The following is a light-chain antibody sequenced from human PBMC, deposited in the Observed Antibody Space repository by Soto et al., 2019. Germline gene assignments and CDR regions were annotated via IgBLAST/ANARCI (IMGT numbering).Light chain of an antibody. CDR2: GAS. Sequence: EMVLTQSPGPLSFSPGERATLSSRASQSVSSSYLAWYQQKPGQAPRLLIYGASSRATGIPDRFSGSGSGTDFTLTISRLEPEDFAVYYCQQYGSSLWTFGQGTKVDIK. J-gene: IGKJ1*01. CDR1: QSVSSSY. V-gene: IGKV3-20*01. CDR3: QQYGSSLWT.